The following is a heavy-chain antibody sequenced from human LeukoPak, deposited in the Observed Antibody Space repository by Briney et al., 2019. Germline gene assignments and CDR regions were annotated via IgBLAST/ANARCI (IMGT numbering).Heavy chain of an antibody. CDR1: GGSISSYY. CDR2: IYYSGST. D-gene: IGHD3-22*01. CDR3: ARHGTYYYDSSGFTADY. J-gene: IGHJ4*02. Sequence: PSETLSLTCTVSGGSISSYYWSWIRQPPGKGLEWIGYIYYSGSTNHNPSLKSRVTISVDTSKNQFSLKLSSVTAADTAVYYCARHGTYYYDSSGFTADYWGQGTLVTVSS. V-gene: IGHV4-59*08.